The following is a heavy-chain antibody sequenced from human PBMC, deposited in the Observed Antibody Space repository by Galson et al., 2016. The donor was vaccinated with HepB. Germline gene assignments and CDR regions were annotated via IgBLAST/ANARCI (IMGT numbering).Heavy chain of an antibody. CDR1: GFSLSTGAMC. V-gene: IGHV2-70*01. CDR2: INWDYDK. CDR3: ARMIAGTIVD. J-gene: IGHJ4*02. D-gene: IGHD6-13*01. Sequence: PALVKPTQTLTLTCTFSGFSLSTGAMCVTWIRQPPGKALEWLALINWDYDKYYSPSLKTSITISKDTSKNLVFLTMTNMDPVDTATYYCARMIAGTIVDWGQGTLVTVSS.